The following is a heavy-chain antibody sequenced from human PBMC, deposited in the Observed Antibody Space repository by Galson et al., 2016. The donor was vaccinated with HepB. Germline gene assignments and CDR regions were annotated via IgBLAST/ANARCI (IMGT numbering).Heavy chain of an antibody. CDR1: GFTFSDNY. V-gene: IGHV3-11*01. CDR2: ISSSGTTI. D-gene: IGHD2-15*01. Sequence: SLRLSCAASGFTFSDNYMSWIRQAPGKGLEWLSYISSSGTTIYYADSVKGRFTISRGNAKNSLYLQMNSLRADDTALYYCARRWDAFDLWGQGTMVTVSS. J-gene: IGHJ3*01. CDR3: ARRWDAFDL.